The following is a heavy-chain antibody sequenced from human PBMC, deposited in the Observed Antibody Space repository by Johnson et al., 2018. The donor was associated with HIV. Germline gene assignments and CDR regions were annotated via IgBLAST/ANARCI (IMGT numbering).Heavy chain of an antibody. D-gene: IGHD3-22*01. Sequence: EVQLVESGGGLVQPGGSLRLSCAASGFTVSSNYMSWVRQAPGKGLEWVSVIYSGGSTYSADSVKGRFTISRDNSKNTLYLQMNSLRAEDTAVYYCARVHDSSGYFSFLVGAFDIWGQGTMVTVSS. CDR1: GFTVSSNY. CDR3: ARVHDSSGYFSFLVGAFDI. CDR2: IYSGGST. J-gene: IGHJ3*02. V-gene: IGHV3-66*02.